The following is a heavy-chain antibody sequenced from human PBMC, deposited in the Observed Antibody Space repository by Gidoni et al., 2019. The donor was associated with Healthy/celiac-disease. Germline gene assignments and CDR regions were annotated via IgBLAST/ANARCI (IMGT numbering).Heavy chain of an antibody. D-gene: IGHD5-18*01. V-gene: IGHV3-30*18. CDR3: AKDQPAPGAYSAGFDY. CDR2: ISYDGSNK. CDR1: GFTFSSYG. Sequence: RSLRLSCAASGFTFSSYGMHWVRQAPGKGLEWVAVISYDGSNKYYADSVKGRFTISRDNSKNTLYLQMNSLRAEDTAVYYCAKDQPAPGAYSAGFDYWGQGTLVTVSS. J-gene: IGHJ4*02.